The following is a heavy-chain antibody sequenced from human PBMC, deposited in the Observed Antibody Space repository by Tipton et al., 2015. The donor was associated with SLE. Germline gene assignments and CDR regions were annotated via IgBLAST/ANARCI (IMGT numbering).Heavy chain of an antibody. V-gene: IGHV4-61*02. J-gene: IGHJ3*02. CDR3: ATLGDAFDI. CDR2: IYTSGST. CDR1: GGSISSSSYY. Sequence: TLSLTCTVSGGSISSSSYYWSWIRQPAGKGLEWIGRIYTSGSTNYNPSFKSRVTMSVDTSKNQFSLKLSSVTAADTAVYYCATLGDAFDIWGQGTMVTVSS.